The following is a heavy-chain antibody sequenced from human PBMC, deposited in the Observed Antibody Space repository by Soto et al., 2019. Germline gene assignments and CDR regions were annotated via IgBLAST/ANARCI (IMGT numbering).Heavy chain of an antibody. D-gene: IGHD2-8*01. CDR1: GFTFSNYG. V-gene: IGHV1-18*01. CDR3: ARDIESVTAKHFFYYYAMDV. Sequence: ASVKVSCKASGFTFSNYGLNWVRQAPGQGLEWMGWVSANNGHTNYAQNLQGRVSMTTDTSTSTAYMELRGLTFDDTAVYYCARDIESVTAKHFFYYYAMDVWGQGTTVTVAS. CDR2: VSANNGHT. J-gene: IGHJ6*02.